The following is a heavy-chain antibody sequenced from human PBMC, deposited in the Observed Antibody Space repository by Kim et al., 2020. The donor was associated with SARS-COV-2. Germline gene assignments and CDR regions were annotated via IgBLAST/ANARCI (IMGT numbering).Heavy chain of an antibody. CDR2: IYPGDSDT. CDR1: GYSFTSYW. CDR3: ARQPRNYYDSSGFDY. Sequence: GESLKISCKGSGYSFTSYWIGWVRQMPGKGLEWMGIIYPGDSDTRYSPSFQGQVTISADKSISTAYLQWSSLKASDTAMYYCARQPRNYYDSSGFDYWGQGTLVTVSS. D-gene: IGHD3-22*01. V-gene: IGHV5-51*01. J-gene: IGHJ4*02.